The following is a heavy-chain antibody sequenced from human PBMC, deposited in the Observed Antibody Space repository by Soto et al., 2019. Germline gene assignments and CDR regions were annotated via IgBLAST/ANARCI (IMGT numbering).Heavy chain of an antibody. D-gene: IGHD3-16*01. J-gene: IGHJ5*02. Sequence: KESGPTLVNPTQTLTLTCTFSGFSLSSSGVGVAWIRQPPGKALEWLALISWDGDKYYSPSLKNRLSISKDTSENHVVLTLTNVDPLDTGTYFCAHRPSDYIWGSYPTWGQGTLVTVSS. V-gene: IGHV2-5*02. CDR3: AHRPSDYIWGSYPT. CDR2: ISWDGDK. CDR1: GFSLSSSGVG.